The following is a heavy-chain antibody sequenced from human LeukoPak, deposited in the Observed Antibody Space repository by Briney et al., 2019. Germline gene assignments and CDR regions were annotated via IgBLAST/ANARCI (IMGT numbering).Heavy chain of an antibody. D-gene: IGHD6-6*01. Sequence: SSETLSLTCTVSGGSISSYYWSWIRQPAGKGLEWIGRIYTSGSTNYNPSLKSRVTISVDKSKNQFSLKLTSVTAADTAVYYCARAPGAYSSSSEDYHYYMDVWGKGTTVTVSS. CDR1: GGSISSYY. CDR3: ARAPGAYSSSSEDYHYYMDV. V-gene: IGHV4-4*07. J-gene: IGHJ6*03. CDR2: IYTSGST.